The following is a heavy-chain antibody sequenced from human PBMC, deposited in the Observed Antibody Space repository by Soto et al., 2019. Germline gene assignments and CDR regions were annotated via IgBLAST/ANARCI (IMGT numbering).Heavy chain of an antibody. CDR1: GGSIRSGNW. V-gene: IGHV4-4*02. J-gene: IGHJ4*02. CDR3: ARQRGYYVDY. D-gene: IGHD3-22*01. CDR2: IYHSGTT. Sequence: SETLSLTCAVSGGSIRSGNWWSWVRQPPGKGLEWIGEIYHSGTTNYNPSLKSRVTISVDKSKNQFSLKLTSVTAADTAVYYSARQRGYYVDYWGQGTLVTSPQ.